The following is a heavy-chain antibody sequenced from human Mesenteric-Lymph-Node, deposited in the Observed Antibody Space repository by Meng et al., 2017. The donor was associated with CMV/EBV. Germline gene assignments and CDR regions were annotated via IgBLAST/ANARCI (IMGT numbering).Heavy chain of an antibody. CDR3: ARAGGGAVAGTY. CDR2: ISAYNGNT. V-gene: IGHV1-18*01. CDR1: DYTFLSYG. Sequence: ASVKVSCKASDYTFLSYGISWVRQAPGQGLEWMGWISAYNGNTHYVQNLQGRVTMTTDTSTSTAYMELRSLRSDDTAVYYCARAGGGAVAGTYWGQGTLVTVSS. J-gene: IGHJ4*02. D-gene: IGHD6-19*01.